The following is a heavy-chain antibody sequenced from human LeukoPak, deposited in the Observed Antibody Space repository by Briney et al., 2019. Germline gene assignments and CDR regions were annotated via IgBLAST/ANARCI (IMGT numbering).Heavy chain of an antibody. V-gene: IGHV3-30-3*01. CDR1: GFTFSSYA. Sequence: PPGGSLRLSCAASGFTFSSYAMHWVRQAPGKGLEWVAVISYDGSNKYYADSVEGRFTISRDNSKNTLYLQMNSLRAEDTAVYYCARDGGDDYDFWSGYYLSEYGMDVWGQGTTVTVSS. J-gene: IGHJ6*02. CDR3: ARDGGDDYDFWSGYYLSEYGMDV. D-gene: IGHD3-3*01. CDR2: ISYDGSNK.